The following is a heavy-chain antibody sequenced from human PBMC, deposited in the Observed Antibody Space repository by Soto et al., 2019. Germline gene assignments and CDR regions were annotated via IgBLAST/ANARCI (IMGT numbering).Heavy chain of an antibody. J-gene: IGHJ4*02. CDR3: AVSGAAAGEGFFDY. D-gene: IGHD6-13*01. CDR2: NYHSGST. Sequence: QLQLQESGSGLVKPSQTLSLTCAVSGGSISSGGYSWSWIRQPPGKGLEWIGYNYHSGSTYYNPSLKSRVTISVDRSKNQFSLKLSSVTAADTAVYYCAVSGAAAGEGFFDYWGQGTLVTVSS. CDR1: GGSISSGGYS. V-gene: IGHV4-30-2*01.